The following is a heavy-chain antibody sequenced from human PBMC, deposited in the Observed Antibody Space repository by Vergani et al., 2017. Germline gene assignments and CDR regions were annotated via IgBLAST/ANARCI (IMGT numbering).Heavy chain of an antibody. J-gene: IGHJ4*02. CDR1: GSPISSGPFF. CDR2: ISNSGSA. V-gene: IGHV4-61*02. D-gene: IGHD3-22*01. Sequence: QLQLQESGPGLVRPSETLSLPFSVSGSPISSGPFFWSWTRQPAGKGLEWIGRISNSGSAKYNSSLRSRVTISVDTANNQFSLKLRSLTVADTAVYYCVREDVRYYDSYGDSAGFFDDWGQGTLVTVSS. CDR3: VREDVRYYDSYGDSAGFFDD.